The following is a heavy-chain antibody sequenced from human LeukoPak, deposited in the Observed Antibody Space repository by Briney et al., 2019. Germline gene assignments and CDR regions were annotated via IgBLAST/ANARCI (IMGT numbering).Heavy chain of an antibody. D-gene: IGHD3-16*01. J-gene: IGHJ6*02. CDR3: ARVGGGLHSMDV. V-gene: IGHV1-2*02. Sequence: ASVKVSCKASGYTFTSYDINWVRQATGQGLEWMGWINPKSGDTSSAQSFRGRVTMTRDTSISAAYIELSGLRSDDTAIYYCARVGGGLHSMDVWGQGTTVTVSS. CDR1: GYTFTSYD. CDR2: INPKSGDT.